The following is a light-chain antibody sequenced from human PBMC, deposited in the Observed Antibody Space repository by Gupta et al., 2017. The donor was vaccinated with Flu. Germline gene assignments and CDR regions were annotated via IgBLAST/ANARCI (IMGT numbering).Light chain of an antibody. J-gene: IGLJ3*02. CDR1: NIGSKS. Sequence: SYVLTQPPSVSVAPGQTASLTCGGDNIGSKSVHWYQQKPGQAPVVIIYDDSDRPSGIPERFSGSNSGNTATLTISRVEAGDEAGDYCQVSDSSRDHLVFGGGTKLTVL. CDR2: DDS. CDR3: QVSDSSRDHLV. V-gene: IGLV3-21*02.